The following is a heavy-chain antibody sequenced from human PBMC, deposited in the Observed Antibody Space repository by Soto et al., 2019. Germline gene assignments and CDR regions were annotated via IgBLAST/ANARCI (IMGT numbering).Heavy chain of an antibody. J-gene: IGHJ5*02. CDR3: ARGRHSFGP. CDR2: ISDRGDI. CDR1: GISITSSY. V-gene: IGHV4-59*08. Sequence: SETLSLTCTVSGISITSSYWNWFRQSPGKGLEWIGQISDRGDINYNPPLESRVAISTDTSKNQVSLTLTAVNAADTAVYFCARGRHSFGPWCQGPFLTVSS.